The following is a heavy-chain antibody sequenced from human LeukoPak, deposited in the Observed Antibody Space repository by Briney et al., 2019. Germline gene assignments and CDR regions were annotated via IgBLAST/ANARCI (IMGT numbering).Heavy chain of an antibody. CDR2: IRSKAYGASA. CDR1: GFTFGDYA. J-gene: IGHJ4*02. CDR3: TRDGSWNGFDY. V-gene: IGHV3-49*04. Sequence: GGSLRLSCTASGFTFGDYAMNWVRQAPGRGLEWVGLIRSKAYGASAEYAASVKGRFTISRDDSKSLAYLHMSSLKTEDTAVYSCTRDGSWNGFDYWGQGTLVTVSS. D-gene: IGHD1-1*01.